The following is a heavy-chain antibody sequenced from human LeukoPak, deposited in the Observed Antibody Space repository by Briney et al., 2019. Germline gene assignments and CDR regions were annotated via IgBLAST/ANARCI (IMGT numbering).Heavy chain of an antibody. V-gene: IGHV4-59*12. Sequence: KPSGTLSPTCTVSGGSISSYYWSGVRQPPGKRLGWIGYIYYSGTTNYNPSLKSRVTISVDTSKNQFSLNLISVTAADTAVYFCARGRGGGGSSNNWFDPWGQGTLVTVSS. CDR3: ARGRGGGGSSNNWFDP. CDR2: IYYSGTT. CDR1: GGSISSYY. D-gene: IGHD2-15*01. J-gene: IGHJ5*02.